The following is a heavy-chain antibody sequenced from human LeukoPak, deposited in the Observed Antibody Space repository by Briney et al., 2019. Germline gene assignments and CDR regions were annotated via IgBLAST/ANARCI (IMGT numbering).Heavy chain of an antibody. D-gene: IGHD3-3*01. Sequence: GGSLRLSCAASGFTFSDYYMSWIRQAPGKGLECVSYISSSGSTIYYADSVKGRFTISRDNAKNSLYLQMNSLRAEDTAVYYCARGGTKITIFGVVIEIYFDYWGQGTLVTVSS. CDR2: ISSSGSTI. CDR3: ARGGTKITIFGVVIEIYFDY. V-gene: IGHV3-11*04. J-gene: IGHJ4*02. CDR1: GFTFSDYY.